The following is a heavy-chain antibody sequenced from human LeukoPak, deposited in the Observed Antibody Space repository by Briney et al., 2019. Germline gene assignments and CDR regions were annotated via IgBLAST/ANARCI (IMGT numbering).Heavy chain of an antibody. Sequence: GGSLRPSCAASGFTFSSYAMHWVRQAPGKGLEYVSAISSNGGSTYYADSVKGRFTISRDNSKNTLYLQMGSLRAEDMAVYYCARSPTGYQYPFDYWGQGTLVTVSS. CDR2: ISSNGGST. J-gene: IGHJ4*02. CDR1: GFTFSSYA. CDR3: ARSPTGYQYPFDY. V-gene: IGHV3-64*02. D-gene: IGHD3-9*01.